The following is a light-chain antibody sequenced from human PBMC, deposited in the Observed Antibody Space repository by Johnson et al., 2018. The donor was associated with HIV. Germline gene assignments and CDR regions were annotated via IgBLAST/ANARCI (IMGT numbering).Light chain of an antibody. Sequence: QPVLTQPPSVSAAPGQKVTISCSGSSSNIGNNYVSWYQQLPGTAPRLLIYDNNKRPSWIPDRFSGSKSGTSATLGITGLQTGDEADYYCGTRNSSLRVLYGFGTGTTVTVL. CDR2: DNN. J-gene: IGLJ1*01. V-gene: IGLV1-51*01. CDR1: SSNIGNNY. CDR3: GTRNSSLRVLYG.